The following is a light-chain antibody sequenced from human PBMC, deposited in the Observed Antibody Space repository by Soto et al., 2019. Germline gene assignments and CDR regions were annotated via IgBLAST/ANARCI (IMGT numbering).Light chain of an antibody. V-gene: IGLV2-14*01. J-gene: IGLJ1*01. CDR3: SSYTSSSLYV. CDR2: DVS. Sequence: QSALTQPASVSGSPGQSITISCTGTSSDVGYSNYVSWYQQLPGKAPKLMIYDVSDRPSGVSNRFSGSESGSTASLTISGLQAEDEADYYCSSYTSSSLYVFGTGTKLTVL. CDR1: SSDVGYSNY.